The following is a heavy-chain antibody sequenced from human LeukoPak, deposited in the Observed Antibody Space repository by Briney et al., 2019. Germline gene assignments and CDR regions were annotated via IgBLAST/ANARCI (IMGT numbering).Heavy chain of an antibody. D-gene: IGHD3-9*01. CDR2: INHNAEMI. Sequence: PGGSLRLSCEASGFPFSSYVMSWVRQAPGKGPEWIAYINHNAEMIFYPDFVKGRFTISRDNAKNSLYLQMNALRDEDTAIYYCVRDHDWAFDLWGQGTLVTVSS. CDR3: VRDHDWAFDL. J-gene: IGHJ4*02. CDR1: GFPFSSYV. V-gene: IGHV3-48*02.